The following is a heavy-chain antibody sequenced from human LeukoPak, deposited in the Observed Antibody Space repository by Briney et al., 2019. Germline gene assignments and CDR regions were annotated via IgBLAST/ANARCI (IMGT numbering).Heavy chain of an antibody. J-gene: IGHJ4*02. CDR1: DGSISGYY. V-gene: IGHV4-59*01. CDR3: AREVAGTHFDY. Sequence: SETLSLTCTVSDGSISGYYWTWIRQPPGKGLEWLGYISHTGSTNYSPSLKSRVTISVDTSKNQFSLKLDSVTAADTAVYYCAREVAGTHFDYWGQGTLVTVSS. CDR2: ISHTGST. D-gene: IGHD6-19*01.